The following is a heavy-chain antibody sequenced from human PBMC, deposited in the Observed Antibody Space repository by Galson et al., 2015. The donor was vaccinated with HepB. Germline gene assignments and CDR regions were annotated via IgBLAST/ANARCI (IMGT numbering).Heavy chain of an antibody. CDR1: GYTFTSYY. CDR3: ARSDGGSSPHYYYYYYMDV. Sequence: SVKVSCKASGYTFTSYYMHWVRQAPGQGLEWMGIINPSGGSTSYAQKFQGRVTMTRDTSTSTVYMELSSLRSEDTAVYYCARSDGGSSPHYYYYYYMDVWGKGTTVTVSS. V-gene: IGHV1-46*01. J-gene: IGHJ6*03. D-gene: IGHD2-15*01. CDR2: INPSGGST.